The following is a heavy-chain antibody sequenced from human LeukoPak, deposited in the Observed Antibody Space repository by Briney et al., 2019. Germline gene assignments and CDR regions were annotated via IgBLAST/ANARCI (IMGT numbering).Heavy chain of an antibody. CDR2: IYYSGNT. Sequence: SETLSLTCTVSGDSISTSNSYWGWIRQPPGKGLEWIGSIYYSGNTYYNASLKSRVTISVDTSKNQFSLKVTSVTAADTAVYYCASAYYDILGGHFDYWGQGTLVTVSS. D-gene: IGHD3-9*01. CDR3: ASAYYDILGGHFDY. CDR1: GDSISTSNSY. J-gene: IGHJ4*02. V-gene: IGHV4-39*07.